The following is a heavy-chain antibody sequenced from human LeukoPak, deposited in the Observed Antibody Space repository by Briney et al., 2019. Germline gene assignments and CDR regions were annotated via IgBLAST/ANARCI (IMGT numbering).Heavy chain of an antibody. CDR3: ARGGAVAVYYYYGMDV. CDR2: IKSKTDGGTT. D-gene: IGHD6-19*01. Sequence: ETGGSLRLSCAASGFTFSNAWMSWVRQAPGKGLEWVGRIKSKTDGGTTDYAAPVKGRFTISRDNSKNTLYLQMNSLRAEDTAVYYCARGGAVAVYYYYGMDVWGQGTTVTVSS. J-gene: IGHJ6*02. CDR1: GFTFSNAW. V-gene: IGHV3-15*01.